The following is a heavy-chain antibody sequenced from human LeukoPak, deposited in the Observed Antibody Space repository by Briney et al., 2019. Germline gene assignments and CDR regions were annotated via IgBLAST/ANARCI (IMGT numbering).Heavy chain of an antibody. CDR1: GFTFSSYA. J-gene: IGHJ4*02. Sequence: PGGSLRLSCAASGFTFSSYAMHWVRQAPGKGLEWGAVISYDGSNKYYADSVKGRFTISRDNSKNTLYLQMNSLRAEDTAVYYCARDGIVGSPLFKFDYWGQGTLVTVSS. CDR2: ISYDGSNK. CDR3: ARDGIVGSPLFKFDY. D-gene: IGHD1-26*01. V-gene: IGHV3-30-3*01.